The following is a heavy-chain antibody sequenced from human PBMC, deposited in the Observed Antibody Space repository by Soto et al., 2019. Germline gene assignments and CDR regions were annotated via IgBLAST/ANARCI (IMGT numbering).Heavy chain of an antibody. CDR1: GGTFSSYA. V-gene: IGHV1-69*06. CDR2: IIPIFGTA. CDR3: ASLHPYYDSSGYYYWFDP. J-gene: IGHJ5*02. D-gene: IGHD3-22*01. Sequence: QVQLVQSGAEVKKPGSSVKVSCKASGGTFSSYAISWVRQAPGQGLEWMGGIIPIFGTANYAQKFQGRVTITADKSTSTAYMELSSLRSEDTAVYYCASLHPYYDSSGYYYWFDPWGQGPLVTVSS.